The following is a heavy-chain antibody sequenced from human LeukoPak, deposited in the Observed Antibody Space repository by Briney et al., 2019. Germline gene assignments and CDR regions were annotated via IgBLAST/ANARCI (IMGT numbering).Heavy chain of an antibody. CDR3: ASGGDGYNLVY. J-gene: IGHJ4*02. V-gene: IGHV4-38-2*02. Sequence: SETLSLTCSVSGYSISSGYYWGWIRQPPGKGLEWIGSIYHSGSTYYNPSLKSRVTISVDTSKNQFSLKLSSVTAADTAVYYCASGGDGYNLVYWGQGTLVTVSS. CDR2: IYHSGST. D-gene: IGHD5-24*01. CDR1: GYSISSGYY.